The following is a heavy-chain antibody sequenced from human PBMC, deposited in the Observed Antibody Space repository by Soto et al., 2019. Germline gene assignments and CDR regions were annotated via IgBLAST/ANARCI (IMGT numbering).Heavy chain of an antibody. J-gene: IGHJ4*02. CDR1: GFTFSSYA. CDR2: ISYDGSNK. V-gene: IGHV3-30*03. D-gene: IGHD6-19*01. Sequence: QMQLVESGGGVVQPGRSLRLSCAASGFTFSSYAMHWVRQAPGKGLEWVAVISYDGSNKYYADSVKGRFTISRDNSKNTLYLQMTSLSPEDTAVNYCATLMNGWFFDYWGQGTLVTVSS. CDR3: ATLMNGWFFDY.